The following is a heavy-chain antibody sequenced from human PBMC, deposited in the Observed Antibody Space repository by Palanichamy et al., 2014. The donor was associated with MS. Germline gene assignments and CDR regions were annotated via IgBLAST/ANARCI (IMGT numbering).Heavy chain of an antibody. D-gene: IGHD2/OR15-2a*01. CDR1: IHLQSLC. V-gene: IGHV3-64D*06. CDR2: ITSNGGST. Sequence: EVQLVESGGGLVQPGGSLRPLLFNLWIHLQSLCYALGPPGSGKGLEYVSTITSNGGSTYYADSVKGRFTISRDNSKSTLYLQMSSLRAEDTAAYYCVREYCNTISCFLHFDYWGQGTLVTVSS. CDR3: VREYCNTISCFLHFDY. J-gene: IGHJ4*02.